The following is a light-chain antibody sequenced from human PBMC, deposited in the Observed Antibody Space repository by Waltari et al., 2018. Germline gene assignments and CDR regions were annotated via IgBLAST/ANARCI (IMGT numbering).Light chain of an antibody. CDR1: QSVSRS. J-gene: IGKJ1*01. Sequence: EIVLTQSPGTLSLSPGERATLSCRASQSVSRSLAWYQQTPGPAPRLLIYGASCRATGVPDRFSGSGSWTDFSLTSSRLEPEDFAVYYCQHYVRLPVSFGQGTKVEIK. CDR2: GAS. V-gene: IGKV3-20*01. CDR3: QHYVRLPVS.